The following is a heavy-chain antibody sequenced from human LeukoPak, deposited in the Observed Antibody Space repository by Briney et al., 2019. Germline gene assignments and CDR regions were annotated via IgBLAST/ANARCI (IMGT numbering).Heavy chain of an antibody. J-gene: IGHJ4*01. CDR3: ARLVTEPVTSAYSFDN. CDR1: GFTFNNYW. CDR2: IKYDESDK. V-gene: IGHV3-7*01. D-gene: IGHD1-26*01. Sequence: GGSLRLSCAASGFTFNNYWMIWVRQAPGKGLEWVADIKYDESDKFYVDSVKGRFFISRGNAQNSVHLQMNSLRAEDTAVYYCARLVTEPVTSAYSFDNWGKETWSPSPQ.